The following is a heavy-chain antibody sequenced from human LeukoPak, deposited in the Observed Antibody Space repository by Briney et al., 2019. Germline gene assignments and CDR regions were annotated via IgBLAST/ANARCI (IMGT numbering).Heavy chain of an antibody. CDR2: TKKDGSEK. D-gene: IGHD7-27*01. J-gene: IGHJ4*02. CDR1: GFTFNYYW. V-gene: IGHV3-7*01. CDR3: ARDAWGVDY. Sequence: PGGSLRLSCAASGFTFNYYWMSWVRQAPGKGLEWVANTKKDGSEKYYVDSVKGRFTISRDNAQNSLFLQMNSLRAEDTAVYYCARDAWGVDYWGQGTLVTVSS.